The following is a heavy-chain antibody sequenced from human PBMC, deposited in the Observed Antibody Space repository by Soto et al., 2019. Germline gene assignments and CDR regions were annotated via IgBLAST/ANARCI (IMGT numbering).Heavy chain of an antibody. V-gene: IGHV1-3*01. J-gene: IGHJ3*02. Sequence: ASVKVSCKASGYTFTSYGIHWVRQAPGQRLEWMGWINAANGDTKYSPKFQGRVTIARDTSASTAYMELSSLRSEDTAVYYCARDKAGYSSSWYLGAFDIWGQGTMVTVSS. CDR2: INAANGDT. CDR3: ARDKAGYSSSWYLGAFDI. D-gene: IGHD6-13*01. CDR1: GYTFTSYG.